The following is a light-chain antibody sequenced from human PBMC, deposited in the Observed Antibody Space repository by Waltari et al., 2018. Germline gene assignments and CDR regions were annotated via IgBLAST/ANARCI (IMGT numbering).Light chain of an antibody. CDR2: AAS. V-gene: IGKV3-15*01. CDR1: QRVSTK. CDR3: QHYEGWPPWT. J-gene: IGKJ1*01. Sequence: EIVLTQSPATLSVSPGERATLSCRASQRVSTKVAWYQQRPGQSPRLRRYAASSRATGVPARVGGSGSETDFTLTISGLQSEDFAVYYCQHYEGWPPWTFGQGTKV.